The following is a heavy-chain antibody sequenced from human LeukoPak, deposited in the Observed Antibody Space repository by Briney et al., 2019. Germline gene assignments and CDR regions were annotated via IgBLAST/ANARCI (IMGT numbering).Heavy chain of an antibody. J-gene: IGHJ4*02. CDR1: GFTFDDYA. CDR3: AKDLIRFRSSGDGALFDY. Sequence: PGRSLRLSCAASGFTFDDYAMHWVRHAPGKGLEWVSGISWNSGSICYADSVKGRFTISRDNAKNSLYLQMNSLRAEDTALYYCAKDLIRFRSSGDGALFDYWGQGTLVTVSS. CDR2: ISWNSGSI. V-gene: IGHV3-9*01. D-gene: IGHD6-6*01.